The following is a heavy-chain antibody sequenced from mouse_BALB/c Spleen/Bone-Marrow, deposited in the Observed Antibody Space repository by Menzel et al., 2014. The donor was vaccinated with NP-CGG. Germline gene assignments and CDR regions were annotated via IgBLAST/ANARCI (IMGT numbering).Heavy chain of an antibody. D-gene: IGHD2-10*02. J-gene: IGHJ4*01. CDR2: INPYNDGT. CDR1: GYTFTSYV. Sequence: EVQRVESGPELVKPGASVKMSCKASGYTFTSYVMHWVKQKPGQGLEWIGYINPYNDGTKYNEKFKGKATLTSDKSSSTAYMEPSSLTSEDSAVYYCARGGYGNVYYAMDYWGQGTSVTASS. CDR3: ARGGYGNVYYAMDY. V-gene: IGHV1-14*01.